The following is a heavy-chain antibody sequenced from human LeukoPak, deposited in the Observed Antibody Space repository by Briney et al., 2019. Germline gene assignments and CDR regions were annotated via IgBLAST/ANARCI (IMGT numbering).Heavy chain of an antibody. J-gene: IGHJ4*02. V-gene: IGHV1-69*05. D-gene: IGHD5-18*01. Sequence: SVKVSCKASGGTFSSYAISWVRQAPGQGPEWMGRIIPIFGTANYAQKFQGRVTITTDESTSTAYMELSSLRSEDTAVYYCARGQVDTAMGITPFDYWGQGTLVTVSS. CDR1: GGTFSSYA. CDR3: ARGQVDTAMGITPFDY. CDR2: IIPIFGTA.